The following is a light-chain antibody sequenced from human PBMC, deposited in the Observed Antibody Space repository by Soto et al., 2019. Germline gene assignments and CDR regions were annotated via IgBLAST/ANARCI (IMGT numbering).Light chain of an antibody. Sequence: DIQMTQSPSSLSASVGDRVTITCRASQSISSYLNCSQQKPGKAPKLLVYAVSTLQSGVPSNFSGSGSGTDFSGSGTDFTLTISSLQPEDFATYYRQQRYSTPWTFGQGTK. V-gene: IGKV1-39*01. CDR3: QQRYSTPWT. CDR1: QSISSY. CDR2: AVS. J-gene: IGKJ1*01.